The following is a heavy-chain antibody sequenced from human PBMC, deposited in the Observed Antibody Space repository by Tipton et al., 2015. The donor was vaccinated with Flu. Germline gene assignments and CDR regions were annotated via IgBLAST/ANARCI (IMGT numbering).Heavy chain of an antibody. Sequence: GSLRLSCTVSGGSINNYYWSWIRQPPGKGLEWIGYIYYSGSTNYNPSLKSRVTISVDTSKNQFSLKLSSVTAADTAVYYCARGGRGEAAASDYWGQGTLVTVSS. D-gene: IGHD6-13*01. CDR1: GGSINNYY. CDR2: IYYSGST. CDR3: ARGGRGEAAASDY. J-gene: IGHJ4*02. V-gene: IGHV4-59*01.